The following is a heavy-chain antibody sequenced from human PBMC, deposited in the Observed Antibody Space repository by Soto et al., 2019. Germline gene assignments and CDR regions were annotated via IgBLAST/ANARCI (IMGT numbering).Heavy chain of an antibody. J-gene: IGHJ6*02. Sequence: QVLLLQSGAEVKKPGSSVKVSCKASGGTFGNYIISWVRQAPGQGLEWMGGIMPIFGTTDYGQKFQGRVTISVDESTTTVYMALNSLRSEDTAGYFWAAVVGFADFPVVCGQGTTVGFSS. D-gene: IGHD3-10*01. CDR3: AAVVGFADFPVV. V-gene: IGHV1-69*01. CDR2: IMPIFGTT. CDR1: GGTFGNYI.